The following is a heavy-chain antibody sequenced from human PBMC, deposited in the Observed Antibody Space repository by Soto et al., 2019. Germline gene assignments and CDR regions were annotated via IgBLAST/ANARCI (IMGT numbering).Heavy chain of an antibody. D-gene: IGHD3-10*01. CDR2: INGGNGST. CDR1: GYTFTSYA. Sequence: ASVKVSCKASGYTFTSYAMHWVRQAPGQMRECMGWINGGNGSTKYXXKFQGRVXXTRATSASTAXMELSXLGSEDTAVYYCARYILLDYWGQGTLVTVTS. CDR3: ARYILLDY. V-gene: IGHV1-3*01. J-gene: IGHJ4*02.